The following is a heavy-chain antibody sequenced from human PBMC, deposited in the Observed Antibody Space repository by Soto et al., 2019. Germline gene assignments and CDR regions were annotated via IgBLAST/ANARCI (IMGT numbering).Heavy chain of an antibody. J-gene: IGHJ6*03. Sequence: EDQLEQSGGGSVQPGGTLRLSCGGSSFTFNTYWMTWVRQVAGKGLEWVATIKQDGTEIFYADSVKGRFTISRDNTKNSLYLQMSSLRPEDTAVYYCAKDHESILVHGSLPLGYMDVWGQGNMVTVSS. D-gene: IGHD1-26*01. V-gene: IGHV3-7*03. CDR3: AKDHESILVHGSLPLGYMDV. CDR2: IKQDGTEI. CDR1: SFTFNTYW.